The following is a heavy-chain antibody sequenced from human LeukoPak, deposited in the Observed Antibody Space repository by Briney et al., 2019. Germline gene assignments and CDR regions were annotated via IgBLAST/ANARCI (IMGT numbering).Heavy chain of an antibody. CDR2: ISGSGSST. J-gene: IGHJ5*02. CDR1: GFAFSSYA. CDR3: AKDQGYYGSGFDP. V-gene: IGHV3-23*01. Sequence: GGSLRLSCATSGFAFSSYAMSWVRQAPGKGLEWVSAISGSGSSTYYAASVKGRFTISRDNSKNTLYLQMNSLRAEDTAVYYCAKDQGYYGSGFDPWGQGTLVTVSS. D-gene: IGHD3-10*01.